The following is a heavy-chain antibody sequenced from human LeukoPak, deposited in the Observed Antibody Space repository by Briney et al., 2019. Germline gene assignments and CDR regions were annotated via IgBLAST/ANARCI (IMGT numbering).Heavy chain of an antibody. CDR2: MNPNSGNT. CDR1: GYTFTTYD. D-gene: IGHD2-2*01. Sequence: ASVKVSCKAFGYTFTTYDINWVRQGPGQGLEWLGWMNPNSGNTGYAQKFQGRVTMTRNTSINTASMELSSLRSDDTAVYYCARGGGGCTSTTCYGGGKYYFYGMDLWGQGTTVTVFS. CDR3: ARGGGGCTSTTCYGGGKYYFYGMDL. V-gene: IGHV1-8*01. J-gene: IGHJ6*02.